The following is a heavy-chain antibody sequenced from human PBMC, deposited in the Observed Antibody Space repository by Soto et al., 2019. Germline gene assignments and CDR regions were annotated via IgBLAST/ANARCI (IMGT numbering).Heavy chain of an antibody. CDR2: IDPSDSYT. D-gene: IGHD2-2*01. V-gene: IGHV5-10-1*01. CDR1: GYSFTSYW. J-gene: IGHJ6*02. Sequence: GESLKISCKGSGYSFTSYWISWVRQMPGKGLEWMGRIDPSDSYTNYSPSFQGHVTISADKSISTAYLQWSSLKASDTAMYYCANSSICSSNSCYLTGYYYYGMAVWGQATTVTVSS. CDR3: ANSSICSSNSCYLTGYYYYGMAV.